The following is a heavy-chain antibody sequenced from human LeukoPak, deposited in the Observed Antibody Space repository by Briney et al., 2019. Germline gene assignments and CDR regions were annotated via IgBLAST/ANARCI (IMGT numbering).Heavy chain of an antibody. J-gene: IGHJ4*02. Sequence: GGSLRLSCAASGFTFSSYSMNWVRQAPGKGLEWVSSISSSSSYIYYADSVKGRFTISRDNAKNSLYLQMNSLRAEDTAVYYCAREVRSMVRGVIDYWGQGTLVTVSS. CDR3: AREVRSMVRGVIDY. V-gene: IGHV3-21*01. D-gene: IGHD3-10*01. CDR1: GFTFSSYS. CDR2: ISSSSSYI.